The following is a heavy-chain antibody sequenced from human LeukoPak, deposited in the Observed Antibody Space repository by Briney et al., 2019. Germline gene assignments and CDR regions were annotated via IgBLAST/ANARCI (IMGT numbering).Heavy chain of an antibody. J-gene: IGHJ4*02. CDR2: ISYDGSNK. V-gene: IGHV3-30-3*01. CDR1: GFSFSSYA. Sequence: SGRSLRLSCAASGFSFSSYAMQWVRQAPGKGLEWVAVISYDGSNKYYADSVKGRFTISRDNSKNTLYLQMNSLRAEDTAVYYCARGVSLAQPHIDYWGQGTLVTVSS. D-gene: IGHD1-14*01. CDR3: ARGVSLAQPHIDY.